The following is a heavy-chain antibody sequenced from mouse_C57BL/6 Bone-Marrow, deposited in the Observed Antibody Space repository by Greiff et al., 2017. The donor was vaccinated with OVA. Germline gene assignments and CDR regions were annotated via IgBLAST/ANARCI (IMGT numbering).Heavy chain of an antibody. V-gene: IGHV1-15*01. J-gene: IGHJ2*01. CDR2: IDPETGGT. D-gene: IGHD2-3*01. CDR3: TRWLLFYFDY. Sequence: VQLQQSGAELVRPGASVTLSCKASGYTFTDYEMHWVKQTPVHGLEWIGAIDPETGGTAYNQKFKGKAILTADKSSSTAYMELRSLTSEDSAVYYCTRWLLFYFDYGGQGTTLTVSS. CDR1: GYTFTDYE.